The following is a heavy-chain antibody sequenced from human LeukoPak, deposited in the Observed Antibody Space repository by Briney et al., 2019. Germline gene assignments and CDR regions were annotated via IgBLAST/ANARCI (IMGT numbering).Heavy chain of an antibody. CDR1: GYTFTSYG. D-gene: IGHD6-13*01. Sequence: ASVKVSCTASGYTFTSYGISWVRQAPGQGLEWMGWISAYNGNTNYAQKLQGRVTMTTDTSTSTAYMELRSLRSDDTAVYYCARVHSSSWYETNDAFDIWGQGTMVTVSS. V-gene: IGHV1-18*01. J-gene: IGHJ3*02. CDR2: ISAYNGNT. CDR3: ARVHSSSWYETNDAFDI.